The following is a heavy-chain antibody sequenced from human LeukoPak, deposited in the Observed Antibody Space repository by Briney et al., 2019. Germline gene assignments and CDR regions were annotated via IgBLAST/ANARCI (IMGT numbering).Heavy chain of an antibody. CDR3: ASADLPYYYDSSGYYPFDY. D-gene: IGHD3-22*01. V-gene: IGHV3-66*01. CDR2: IYSGGST. J-gene: IGHJ4*02. CDR1: GFTVSSNY. Sequence: GGSLRLSCAASGFTVSSNYMSWVRQAPGKGLEWVSVIYSGGSTYYADSVKGRFTISRDNSKNTLYLQMNSLRAEDTAVYYCASADLPYYYDSSGYYPFDYWGQGTLVTVSS.